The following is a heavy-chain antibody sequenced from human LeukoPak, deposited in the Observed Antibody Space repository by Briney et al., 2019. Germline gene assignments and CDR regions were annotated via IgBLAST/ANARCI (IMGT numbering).Heavy chain of an antibody. J-gene: IGHJ4*02. V-gene: IGHV4-39*07. D-gene: IGHD2-15*01. Sequence: SETLSLTCTVSGGSISSSSYYWGWIRQPPGKGLEWIGSIYYSGSTYYNPSLKSRVTISVDTSKNQFSLKLSSVTAADTAVYYCARGDCSGGSCYYYWGQGTLVTVSS. CDR1: GGSISSSSYY. CDR3: ARGDCSGGSCYYY. CDR2: IYYSGST.